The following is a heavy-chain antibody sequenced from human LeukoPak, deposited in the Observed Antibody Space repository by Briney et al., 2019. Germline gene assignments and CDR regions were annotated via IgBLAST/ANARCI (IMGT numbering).Heavy chain of an antibody. D-gene: IGHD1-26*01. CDR1: GFTFSSYA. Sequence: PGGSLRLSCAASGFTFSSYAMNWVRQAPGKGLEWVSSISGSSSYTYYADSVKGRFTISRDNSKNTLYLQMNSLRAEDTAVYYCAKDLYSGSYPGAFDIWGQGTMVTVSS. V-gene: IGHV3-21*04. CDR3: AKDLYSGSYPGAFDI. CDR2: ISGSSSYT. J-gene: IGHJ3*02.